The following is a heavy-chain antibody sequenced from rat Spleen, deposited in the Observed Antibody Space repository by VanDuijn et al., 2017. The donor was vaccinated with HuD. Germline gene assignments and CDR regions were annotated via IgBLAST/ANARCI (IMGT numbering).Heavy chain of an antibody. D-gene: IGHD1-1*01. V-gene: IGHV5-29*01. CDR3: ARHDSSHYYVMDS. Sequence: EVQLVESDGGLVQPGRSLKLSCAASGFTFSDYYMAWVRQAPTKGLEWVATISYDGSSTYYRDSVKGRFTISRDNAKSTLYLQMDSLRSEDTATYYCARHDSSHYYVMDSWGQGASVTVSS. J-gene: IGHJ4*01. CDR2: ISYDGSST. CDR1: GFTFSDYY.